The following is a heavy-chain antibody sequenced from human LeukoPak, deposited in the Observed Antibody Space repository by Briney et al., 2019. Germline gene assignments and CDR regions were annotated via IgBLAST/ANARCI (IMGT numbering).Heavy chain of an antibody. CDR2: NYYGESA. D-gene: IGHD4-17*01. J-gene: IGHJ4*02. CDR3: AGNYGDPTYFDY. V-gene: IGHV4-39*01. Sequence: PSETLSLTCTVSGGSISLTTYYWAWLRQPPGKGLEWIGTNYYGESANYIPSLKSRVTISVDTPRDQFSLRLTSVTAADTAVYFCAGNYGDPTYFDYWGQGILVTVSS. CDR1: GGSISLTTYY.